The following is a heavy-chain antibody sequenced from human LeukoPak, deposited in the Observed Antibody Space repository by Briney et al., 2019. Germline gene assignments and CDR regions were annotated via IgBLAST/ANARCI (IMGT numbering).Heavy chain of an antibody. V-gene: IGHV4-28*01. D-gene: IGHD1-26*01. CDR1: GSSISSSNW. J-gene: IGHJ4*02. Sequence: SETLSLTCAVSGSSISSSNWWGWIRQPPEKRLEWIGYIFYDGSTYYNPSLKSRVTMSVDTSKNQFSLKLTSVTAVDTAVYYCAIKFGYSGSYYFDYWGQGTLVTVSS. CDR3: AIKFGYSGSYYFDY. CDR2: IFYDGST.